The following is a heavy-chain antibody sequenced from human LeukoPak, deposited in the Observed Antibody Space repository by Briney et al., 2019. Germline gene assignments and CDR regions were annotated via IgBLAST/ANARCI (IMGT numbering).Heavy chain of an antibody. CDR1: GYTFTTYS. CDR3: ARVRGVEMATILGY. Sequence: ASVKVSCKASGYTFTTYSMHWVRQAPGQGLEWMGWINLNSGGTNYAQKFQGRVTMTRDTSISTAYMELSRLRSDDTAVYYCARVRGVEMATILGYWGQGTLVTVSS. V-gene: IGHV1-2*02. CDR2: INLNSGGT. J-gene: IGHJ4*02. D-gene: IGHD5-24*01.